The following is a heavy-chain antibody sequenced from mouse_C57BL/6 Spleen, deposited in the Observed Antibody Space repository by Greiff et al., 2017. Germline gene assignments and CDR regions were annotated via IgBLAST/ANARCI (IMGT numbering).Heavy chain of an antibody. J-gene: IGHJ4*01. V-gene: IGHV2-2*01. Sequence: VQVVESGPGLVQPSQSLSITCTVSGFSLTSYGVHWVRQSPGKGLEWLGVIWSGGSTDYNAAFISRLSISKDNSKSQVFFKMNSLQADDTAIYYCARSPITTVVANYAMDYWGQGTSVTVSS. CDR1: GFSLTSYG. D-gene: IGHD1-1*01. CDR3: ARSPITTVVANYAMDY. CDR2: IWSGGST.